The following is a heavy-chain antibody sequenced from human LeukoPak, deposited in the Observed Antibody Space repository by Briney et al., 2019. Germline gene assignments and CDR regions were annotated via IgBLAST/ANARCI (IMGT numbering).Heavy chain of an antibody. V-gene: IGHV4-59*11. Sequence: SETLSLTCTVSGGSISSHYWSWIRQPPGKGLEWVGYIYYSGSTNYNPSLKSRVTISVDTSKNRFSLKLSSVTAADTAVYYCAREETVTGAFDIWGQGTMVTVSS. J-gene: IGHJ3*02. D-gene: IGHD4-17*01. CDR1: GGSISSHY. CDR3: AREETVTGAFDI. CDR2: IYYSGST.